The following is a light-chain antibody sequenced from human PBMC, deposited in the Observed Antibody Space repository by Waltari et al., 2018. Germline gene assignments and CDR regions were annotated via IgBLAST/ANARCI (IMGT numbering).Light chain of an antibody. CDR3: QQSYSIAT. J-gene: IGKJ2*01. CDR1: QNIDIY. Sequence: GDRVTITCRASQNIDIYLNWYQQRPGKAPNVLISVASNLRSGVPSRFSGSGSGTVFTLTINNLQPEDFATYDCQQSYSIATFGQGTKLEMK. V-gene: IGKV1-39*01. CDR2: VAS.